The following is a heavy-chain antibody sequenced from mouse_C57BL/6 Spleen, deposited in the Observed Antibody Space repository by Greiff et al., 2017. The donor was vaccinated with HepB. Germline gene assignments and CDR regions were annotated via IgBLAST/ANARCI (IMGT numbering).Heavy chain of an antibody. CDR2: ISYDGSN. V-gene: IGHV3-6*01. J-gene: IGHJ1*03. D-gene: IGHD2-4*01. CDR1: GYSITSGYY. CDR3: AREEGLPWYFDV. Sequence: EVKLVESGPGLVKPSQSLSLTCSVTGYSITSGYYWNWIRQFPGNKLEWMGYISYDGSNNYNPSLKNRISITRDTSKNQFFLKLNSVTTEDTATYYCAREEGLPWYFDVWGTGTTVTVSS.